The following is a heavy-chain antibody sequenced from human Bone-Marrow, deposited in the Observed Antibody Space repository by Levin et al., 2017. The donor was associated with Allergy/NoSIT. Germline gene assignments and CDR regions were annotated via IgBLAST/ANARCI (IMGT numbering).Heavy chain of an antibody. CDR3: EREQHLALDY. CDR2: VYYTGTT. J-gene: IGHJ4*02. D-gene: IGHD6-13*01. Sequence: PSETLSLTCTVSGVSISSYYWSWIRHSPGNELEWIGYVYYTGTTNYNPSLKSRVTISVDTSKNQFSLWLRSVTAADTALYYCEREQHLALDYWGQGILVSVSS. CDR1: GVSISSYY. V-gene: IGHV4-59*13.